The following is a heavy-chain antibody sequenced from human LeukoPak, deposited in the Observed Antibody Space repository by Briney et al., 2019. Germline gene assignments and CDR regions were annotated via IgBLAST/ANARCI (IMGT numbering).Heavy chain of an antibody. CDR1: GGSISNYY. Sequence: PSETLSLTCTVSGGSISNYYWSWMRQPPGKGLEWIGFIYYNGRTSYNPSLKSRVTISVDTSKNQFSLKLSSVTAADTAVYYCARHDFWSGYYPPPPTFDIWGQGTMVTVSS. CDR3: ARHDFWSGYYPPPPTFDI. V-gene: IGHV4-59*01. CDR2: IYYNGRT. D-gene: IGHD3-3*01. J-gene: IGHJ3*02.